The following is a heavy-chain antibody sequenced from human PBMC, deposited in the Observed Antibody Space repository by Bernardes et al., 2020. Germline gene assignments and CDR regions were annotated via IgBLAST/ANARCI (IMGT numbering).Heavy chain of an antibody. V-gene: IGHV3-30*18. CDR2: ISYDGSDK. D-gene: IGHD3-22*01. CDR3: AKGEDLWLVSPFDF. CDR1: GFDFSNYG. J-gene: IGHJ4*02. Sequence: GGSLRLSCAASGFDFSNYGMHWVRQAPGKGLEWVAIISYDGSDKNYADSVRGRFSISRDNSNNTVYLQMSSLTTEDTGVYYCAKGEDLWLVSPFDFWGQGTQVTVSS.